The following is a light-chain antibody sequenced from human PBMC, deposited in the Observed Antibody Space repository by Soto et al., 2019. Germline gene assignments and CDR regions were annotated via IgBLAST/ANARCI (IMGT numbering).Light chain of an antibody. CDR3: QKYNSAPLT. CDR1: RGINNY. CDR2: GAS. J-gene: IGKJ4*01. Sequence: DIQMTQSPSSLSASVGDRVTITCRASRGINNYLVWYQQKPGKVPKLLIHGASTLQSGVPSRFSGSGSGTDFTLTISSLQPEDVATYYCQKYNSAPLTFGGGTKVDIK. V-gene: IGKV1-27*01.